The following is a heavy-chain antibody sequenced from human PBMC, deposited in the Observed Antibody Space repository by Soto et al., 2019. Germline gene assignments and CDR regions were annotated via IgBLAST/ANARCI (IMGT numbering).Heavy chain of an antibody. D-gene: IGHD3-22*01. CDR3: VRDRRIYYSDPHDEFVASDYEV. J-gene: IGHJ3*01. CDR1: GGIFGSHG. Sequence: QVQLIQSEAEVKKPGSSVRVSCTASGGIFGSHGFSWVRQAPGRRLEWVGGFIPIFRTLTYTEKFQARVRIAADESTNTVYLDLSSLTSEDTAVYYCVRDRRIYYSDPHDEFVASDYEVWGQGTMVSVSS. V-gene: IGHV1-69*01. CDR2: FIPIFRTL.